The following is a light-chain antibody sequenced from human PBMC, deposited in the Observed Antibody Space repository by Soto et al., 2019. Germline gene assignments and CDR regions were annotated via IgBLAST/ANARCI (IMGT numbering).Light chain of an antibody. J-gene: IGLJ3*02. CDR3: TSYTSNTTGV. Sequence: QSALTQPAAVSGPPGQSITISCTGTSSDVGRYNYVSWYQQHPGKAPKLVIYEVRNRPSGISNRFSASKSGNTASLTISGLQAEDEADYYCTSYTSNTTGVFGGGTKATVL. V-gene: IGLV2-14*01. CDR2: EVR. CDR1: SSDVGRYNY.